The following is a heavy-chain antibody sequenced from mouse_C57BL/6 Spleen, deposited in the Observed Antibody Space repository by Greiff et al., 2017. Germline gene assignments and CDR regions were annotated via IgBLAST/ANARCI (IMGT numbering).Heavy chain of an antibody. CDR3: ARSDDYDGYFDV. CDR2: INPSSGYT. Sequence: VKLQESGAELARPGASVKMSCKASGYTFTSYTMHWVKQRPGQGLEWIGYINPSSGYTKYNQKFKDKATLTADKSSSTAYMQLSSLTSEDSAVYYCARSDDYDGYFDVWGTGTTVTVSS. V-gene: IGHV1-4*01. CDR1: GYTFTSYT. D-gene: IGHD2-4*01. J-gene: IGHJ1*03.